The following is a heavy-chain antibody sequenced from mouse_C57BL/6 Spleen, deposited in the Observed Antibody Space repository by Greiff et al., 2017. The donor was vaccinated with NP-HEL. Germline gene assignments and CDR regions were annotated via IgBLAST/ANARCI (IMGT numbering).Heavy chain of an antibody. J-gene: IGHJ3*01. CDR3: TPGLSLFAD. Sequence: VQLQQSGAELVRPGASVKLSCTASGFNIKDDYMHWVKQRPEQGLEWIGWIDPENGDTEYASKFQGKATITADTSSNTAYLQLSSLTSEDTAVYYCTPGLSLFADWGQGTLVTVSA. V-gene: IGHV14-4*01. CDR1: GFNIKDDY. CDR2: IDPENGDT. D-gene: IGHD1-3*01.